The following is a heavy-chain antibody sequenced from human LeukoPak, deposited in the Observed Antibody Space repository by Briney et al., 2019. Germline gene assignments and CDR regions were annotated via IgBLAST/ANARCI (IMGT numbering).Heavy chain of an antibody. V-gene: IGHV3-7*01. D-gene: IGHD1-26*01. CDR1: GFTFGSYW. Sequence: GGSESLSCAASGFTFGSYWMSWVRQAPGKGLEWVANIKQDGSEKYYVDSVKGRFTISRDNAKNSLYLQMNSLRAEDTAVYYCARWGSKWELLIDYWGQGTLVTVSS. J-gene: IGHJ4*02. CDR2: IKQDGSEK. CDR3: ARWGSKWELLIDY.